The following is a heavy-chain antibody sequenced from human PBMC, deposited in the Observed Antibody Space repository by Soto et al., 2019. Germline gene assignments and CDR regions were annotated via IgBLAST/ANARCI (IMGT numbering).Heavy chain of an antibody. D-gene: IGHD3-22*01. CDR3: AKLYYYGSSGYPLDYGMDV. V-gene: IGHV1-18*01. J-gene: IGHJ6*02. Sequence: ASVKVSCKASGYTFTSYGISWVRQAPGQGLEWMGWISAYNGDTNYAQKLQGRVTMTTDTSTSTAYMELRSLRSDDTAVYYCAKLYYYGSSGYPLDYGMDVWGQGTTVTVSS. CDR2: ISAYNGDT. CDR1: GYTFTSYG.